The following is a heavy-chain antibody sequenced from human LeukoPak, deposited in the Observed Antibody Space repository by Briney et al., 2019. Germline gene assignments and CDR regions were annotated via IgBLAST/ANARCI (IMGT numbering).Heavy chain of an antibody. V-gene: IGHV4-39*07. CDR3: ARVSSSNDYGDVGY. CDR1: GGSITSRTYY. CDR2: FYYSRST. D-gene: IGHD4-17*01. Sequence: PSETLSLTCSVSGGSITSRTYYWGWIRQPPGKGLEWIGSFYYSRSTYYNPSLKSRVTISVDTSENQFSLKLSSVTAADTAVYYCARVSSSNDYGDVGYWGQGALVIVSS. J-gene: IGHJ4*02.